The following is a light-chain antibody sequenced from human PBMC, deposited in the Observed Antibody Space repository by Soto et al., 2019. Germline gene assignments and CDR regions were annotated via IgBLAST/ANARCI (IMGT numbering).Light chain of an antibody. Sequence: DKQMTHSPSTLSGYVGDRVTITCRASQTISSWLAWYQQKPGKAPKLLIYKASTLKSGVPSRFSGSGSGTEFTLTISSLQPDDFATYYCQQYTSYPWTFGQGTKVDIK. J-gene: IGKJ1*01. CDR1: QTISSW. V-gene: IGKV1-5*03. CDR2: KAS. CDR3: QQYTSYPWT.